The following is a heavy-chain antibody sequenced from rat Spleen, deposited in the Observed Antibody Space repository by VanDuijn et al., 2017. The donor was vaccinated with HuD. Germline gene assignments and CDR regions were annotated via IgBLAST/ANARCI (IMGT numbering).Heavy chain of an antibody. CDR2: ISYEGSST. V-gene: IGHV5-22*01. CDR1: GFTFSDYY. CDR3: AVAGYGY. D-gene: IGHD1-7*01. J-gene: IGHJ2*01. Sequence: EVQLVESGGGLVQPGRSLKLSCAASGFTFSDYYMAWVRQAPKKGLEWVASISYEGSSTYYGDSVKGRFTISRDNAENIVYLQMNSLKCEDTATYYCAVAGYGYWGQGVMVTVSS.